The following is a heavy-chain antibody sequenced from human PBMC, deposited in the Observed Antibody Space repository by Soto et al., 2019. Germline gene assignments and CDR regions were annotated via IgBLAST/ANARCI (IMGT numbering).Heavy chain of an antibody. D-gene: IGHD3-10*01. J-gene: IGHJ6*02. Sequence: SVKVSCKASGGTFSSYAISWVRQAPGQGLEWMGGIIPIFGTANYAQKSQGRVTITADESTSTAYMELSSLRSEDTAVYYCAVDYYGSGSYYKNYYYGMDVWGQGTTVTVSS. CDR3: AVDYYGSGSYYKNYYYGMDV. CDR1: GGTFSSYA. V-gene: IGHV1-69*13. CDR2: IIPIFGTA.